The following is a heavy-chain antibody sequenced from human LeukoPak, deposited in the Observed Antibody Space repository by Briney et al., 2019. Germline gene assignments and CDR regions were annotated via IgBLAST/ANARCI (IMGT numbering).Heavy chain of an antibody. CDR3: ARERFTESYYDSSGYYYNYFDY. Sequence: GGSLRLSCAASGFSFSSYAIHWVRQAPGKGLEWLSFISSDGSEKYYADSVKGRFTISRDNSKNTLYLQLSSLRSEDTAVYYCARERFTESYYDSSGYYYNYFDYWGQGTLVTVSS. CDR1: GFSFSSYA. D-gene: IGHD3-22*01. V-gene: IGHV3-30*19. J-gene: IGHJ4*02. CDR2: ISSDGSEK.